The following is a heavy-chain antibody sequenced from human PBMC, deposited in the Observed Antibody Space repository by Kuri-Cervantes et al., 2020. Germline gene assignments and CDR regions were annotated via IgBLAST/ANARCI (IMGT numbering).Heavy chain of an antibody. Sequence: SETLSLTCAVYGGSFSDYYWTWIRQPPGKGLEWIGSIYHGGSSYYNPSLKSRVTISVDTSKNQFSLKMTSVTAADTAMYYCARPRNSRDHWFDPWGQGTLVTVSS. D-gene: IGHD2-21*01. CDR3: ARPRNSRDHWFDP. CDR1: GGSFSDYY. V-gene: IGHV4-34*01. CDR2: IYHGGSS. J-gene: IGHJ5*02.